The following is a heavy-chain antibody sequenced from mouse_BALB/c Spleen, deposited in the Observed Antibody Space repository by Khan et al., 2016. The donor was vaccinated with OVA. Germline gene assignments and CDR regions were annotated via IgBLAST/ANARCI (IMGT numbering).Heavy chain of an antibody. CDR3: ARLGPGFAY. J-gene: IGHJ3*01. D-gene: IGHD4-1*01. CDR2: IGYSGST. Sequence: EVKLEVSGPGLVKPSQSLSLTCTVTGYSITSDYAWNWIRQFPGNKLEWMGYIGYSGSTSYNPSLKSRISITRDTSKNQFFLQLNSVTTEDTATYYCARLGPGFAYWGQGTLVTVSA. V-gene: IGHV3-2*02. CDR1: GYSITSDYA.